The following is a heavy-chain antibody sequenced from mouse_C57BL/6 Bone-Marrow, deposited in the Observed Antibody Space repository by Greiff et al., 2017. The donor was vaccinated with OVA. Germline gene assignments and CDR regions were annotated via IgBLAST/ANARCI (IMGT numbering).Heavy chain of an antibody. CDR1: GYSITSGYY. J-gene: IGHJ2*01. V-gene: IGHV3-6*01. Sequence: EVKLMESGPGLVKPSQSLSLTCSVTGYSITSGYYWNWIRQFPGNHLEWMGYISYDGSNNYNPSLKNRISITRDTSKNQFFLKLNSVTTEDTATYYCARGRDYVYYFDYWGQGTTLTVSS. CDR3: ARGRDYVYYFDY. CDR2: ISYDGSN. D-gene: IGHD2-4*01.